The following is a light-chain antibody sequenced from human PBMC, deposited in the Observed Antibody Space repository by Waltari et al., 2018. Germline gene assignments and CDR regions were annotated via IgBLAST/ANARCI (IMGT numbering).Light chain of an antibody. CDR1: KLGHKF. Sequence: SYELTQPPSVSVSAGQTASITCSGDKLGHKFVCWFQQRPGQSPVLVIYQDKKRPSGIPERFSGSNSGNTATLTISGTQPLDEADYYCQAWDSSSDSYVFGRGTKVTV. CDR3: QAWDSSSDSYV. J-gene: IGLJ1*01. V-gene: IGLV3-1*01. CDR2: QDK.